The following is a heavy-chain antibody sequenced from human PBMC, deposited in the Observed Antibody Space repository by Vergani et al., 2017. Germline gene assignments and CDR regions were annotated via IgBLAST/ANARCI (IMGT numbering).Heavy chain of an antibody. CDR1: GGSISSYY. J-gene: IGHJ6*02. D-gene: IGHD4-17*01. CDR3: ARVPTTVTTYECLYYYDGMDV. CDR2: IYYSGST. V-gene: IGHV4-59*01. Sequence: QVQLQESGPGLVKPSETLSLTCTVSGGSISSYYWSWIRQPPGKGLEWIGYIYYSGSTNYNPSLKSRVTISVDTSKNQFSLKLSSVTAADTAVYYCARVPTTVTTYECLYYYDGMDVWGQGTTVTVSS.